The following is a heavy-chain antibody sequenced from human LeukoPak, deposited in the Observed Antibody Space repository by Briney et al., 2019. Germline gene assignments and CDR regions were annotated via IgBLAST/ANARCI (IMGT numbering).Heavy chain of an antibody. CDR3: AKDWPRYCSGGSCSGY. J-gene: IGHJ4*02. Sequence: PGGSLRLSCAASGFTFSSYWMSWVRQAPGKGLEWVANIKQDGSEKYYVDSVKGRFTISRDNAKNSLYLQMNSLRAEDTAVYYCAKDWPRYCSGGSCSGYWGQGTLVTVSS. CDR1: GFTFSSYW. CDR2: IKQDGSEK. D-gene: IGHD2-15*01. V-gene: IGHV3-7*01.